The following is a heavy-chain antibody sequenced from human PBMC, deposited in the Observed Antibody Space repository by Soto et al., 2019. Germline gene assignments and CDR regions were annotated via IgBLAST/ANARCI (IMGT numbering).Heavy chain of an antibody. Sequence: GGSLRLSCAASGFTFSSYAMHWVRQAPGKGLEWVAVISYDGSNKYYADSVKGRFTISRDNSKNTLYLQMNSLRAEDTAVYYCARDPLLHCSSTSCYSQYGMDVWGQGTTVTVSS. CDR3: ARDPLLHCSSTSCYSQYGMDV. D-gene: IGHD2-2*01. V-gene: IGHV3-30-3*01. J-gene: IGHJ6*02. CDR2: ISYDGSNK. CDR1: GFTFSSYA.